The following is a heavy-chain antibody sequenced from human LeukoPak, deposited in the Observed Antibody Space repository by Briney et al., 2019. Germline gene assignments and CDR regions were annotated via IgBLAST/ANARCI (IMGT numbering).Heavy chain of an antibody. Sequence: SETLSLTCTVSGGSISSYYWSWIRQPPGKGLEWIGYIYYSGSTNYNPPLKSRVTISVDTSKNQFSLKLSSVTAADTAVYYCAIHGVYNWNDYAFDVWGQGTMVTVSS. J-gene: IGHJ3*01. CDR3: AIHGVYNWNDYAFDV. D-gene: IGHD1-1*01. CDR2: IYYSGST. V-gene: IGHV4-59*08. CDR1: GGSISSYY.